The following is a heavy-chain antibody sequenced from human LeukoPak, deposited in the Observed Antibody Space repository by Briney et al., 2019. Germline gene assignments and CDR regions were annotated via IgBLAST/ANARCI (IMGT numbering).Heavy chain of an antibody. CDR3: AKVASGSYYNWPFDY. J-gene: IGHJ4*02. Sequence: PGGTLRLSCAASGFTFSSYGMTWVRQAPGKGLEWVSGIGSIGGSTYYADSVKGRFTISRDNSKKTLYLQMNSLRAEDTAVYYCAKVASGSYYNWPFDYWGQGTLVTVSS. CDR2: IGSIGGST. V-gene: IGHV3-23*01. CDR1: GFTFSSYG. D-gene: IGHD1-26*01.